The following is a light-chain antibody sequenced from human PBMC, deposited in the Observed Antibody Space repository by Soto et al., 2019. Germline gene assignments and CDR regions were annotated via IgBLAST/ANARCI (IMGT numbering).Light chain of an antibody. CDR3: HQYYSTPRT. CDR1: QTFLDSSNNKDY. Sequence: DIVMTQSPDSLAVSLGERATINCKSCQTFLDSSNNKDYLTWYQQKPGQPPNLLIYWASTREFGVPDRFSGSGSGTDFTLTISSLQAEDVAVYYCHQYYSTPRTFGHGTKVDIK. J-gene: IGKJ1*01. V-gene: IGKV4-1*01. CDR2: WAS.